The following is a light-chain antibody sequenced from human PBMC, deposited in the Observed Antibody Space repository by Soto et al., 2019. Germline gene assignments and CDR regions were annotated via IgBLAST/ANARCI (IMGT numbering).Light chain of an antibody. Sequence: DIVMTQSPLSRPVTPGEPASISCRSSQSLLHSNGYNYLDWYLQKPGQSPQLLIYLGSNRASGVPDRISGSGSGTDFTLKISRVEAEDVGVYYCMQALQTPRTFGQGTKLEIK. J-gene: IGKJ2*01. CDR2: LGS. CDR3: MQALQTPRT. V-gene: IGKV2-28*01. CDR1: QSLLHSNGYNY.